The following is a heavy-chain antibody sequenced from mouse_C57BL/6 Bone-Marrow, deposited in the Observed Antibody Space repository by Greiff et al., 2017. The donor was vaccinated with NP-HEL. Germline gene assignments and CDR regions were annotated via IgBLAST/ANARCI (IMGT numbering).Heavy chain of an antibody. Sequence: VQLQQSGPELVKPGASVKISCKASGYTFTDYYMNWVKQSHGKSLEWIGDINPNNGGTSYNQKFKGKATLTVDKSSSTAYMELRSLTSEDSAVYYCASYYYGSTSFDYWGQGTTLTVSS. CDR2: INPNNGGT. D-gene: IGHD1-1*01. V-gene: IGHV1-26*01. CDR3: ASYYYGSTSFDY. J-gene: IGHJ2*01. CDR1: GYTFTDYY.